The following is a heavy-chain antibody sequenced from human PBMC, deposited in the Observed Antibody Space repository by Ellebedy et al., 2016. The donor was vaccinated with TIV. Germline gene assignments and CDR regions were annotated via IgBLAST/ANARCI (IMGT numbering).Heavy chain of an antibody. CDR2: IYYSGST. Sequence: SETLSLTCAVYGGSFSGYYWGWIRQPPGKGLEWIGSIYYSGSTYYNPSLKSRVTISVDTSKNQFSLKLSSVTAADTAVYYCARGRFRGNTAMYPRYYYYGMDVWGQGTTVTVSS. V-gene: IGHV4-34*01. CDR3: ARGRFRGNTAMYPRYYYYGMDV. CDR1: GGSFSGYY. J-gene: IGHJ6*02. D-gene: IGHD5-18*01.